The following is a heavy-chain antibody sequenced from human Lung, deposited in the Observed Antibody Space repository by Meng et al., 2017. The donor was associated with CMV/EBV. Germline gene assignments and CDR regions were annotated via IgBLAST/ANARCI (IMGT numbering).Heavy chain of an antibody. CDR3: AKFLSWEPDDAFDI. Sequence: GESXKISXAASGFTFSRYDMHWVRQAPGKGLEWVAFMRHDGSNHYYADSVKGRFNISRDNSKNTLYLKMNSLRAEDTAVYYCAKFLSWEPDDAFDIWGQGTMVTVSS. V-gene: IGHV3-30*02. CDR1: GFTFSRYD. D-gene: IGHD1-26*01. CDR2: MRHDGSNH. J-gene: IGHJ3*02.